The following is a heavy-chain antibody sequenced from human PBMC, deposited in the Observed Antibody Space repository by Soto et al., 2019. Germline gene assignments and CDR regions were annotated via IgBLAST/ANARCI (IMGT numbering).Heavy chain of an antibody. CDR3: AKHRYHSTPLYDSLEY. D-gene: IGHD3-22*01. Sequence: GGSLRLSCVASGFTFTDAWMNWVRQTPGKGLEWVGRIKSRADGGTTGYPEPVRGRFTISRDNSKNTLYLHMNSLGAEDTAIYYCAKHRYHSTPLYDSLEYWGQGTLVTVSS. V-gene: IGHV3-15*07. CDR1: GFTFTDAW. J-gene: IGHJ4*02. CDR2: IKSRADGGTT.